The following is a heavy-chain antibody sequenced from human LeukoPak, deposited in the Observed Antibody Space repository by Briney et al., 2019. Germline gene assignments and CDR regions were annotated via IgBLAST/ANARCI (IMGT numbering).Heavy chain of an antibody. CDR3: ARFLWGGSLNWFDP. CDR1: GGSISSGGYS. V-gene: IGHV4-30-2*01. CDR2: INHSGST. D-gene: IGHD3-16*01. J-gene: IGHJ5*02. Sequence: PSETLSLTCAVSGGSISSGGYSWSWIRQPPGKGLEWIGYINHSGSTNYNPSLKSRVTISVDTSKNQFSLKLSSVTAADTAVYYCARFLWGGSLNWFDPWGQGTLVTVSS.